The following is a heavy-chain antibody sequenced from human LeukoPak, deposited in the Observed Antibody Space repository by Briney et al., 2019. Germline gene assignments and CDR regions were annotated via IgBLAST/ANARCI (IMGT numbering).Heavy chain of an antibody. CDR2: IYTSGST. V-gene: IGHV4-4*07. J-gene: IGHJ5*02. D-gene: IGHD3-16*02. CDR1: GGSISSYY. CDR3: VRLSYRMDLNWFDP. Sequence: SETLSLTCTVSGGSISSYYWSWIRQPAGKGLEWIGRIYTSGSTNYNPSLKSRVTMSVDTSKNQFSLKLSSVTAADTAVYYCVRLSYRMDLNWFDPWGQGTLVTVSS.